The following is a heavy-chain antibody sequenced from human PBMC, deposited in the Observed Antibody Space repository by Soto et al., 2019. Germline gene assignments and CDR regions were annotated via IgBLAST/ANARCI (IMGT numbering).Heavy chain of an antibody. CDR3: ARGIAAAGPPLDYYYYMDV. Sequence: GGSLRLSCAASGFTFSSYAMSWVHQAPGKGLEWVSAISGSGGSTYYADSVKGRFTISRDNSKNTLYLQMNSLRAEDTAVYYCARGIAAAGPPLDYYYYMDVWGKGTTVTVSS. CDR2: ISGSGGST. J-gene: IGHJ6*03. V-gene: IGHV3-23*01. D-gene: IGHD6-13*01. CDR1: GFTFSSYA.